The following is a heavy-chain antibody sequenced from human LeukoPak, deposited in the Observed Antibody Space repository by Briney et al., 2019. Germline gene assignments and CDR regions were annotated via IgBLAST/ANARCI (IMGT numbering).Heavy chain of an antibody. D-gene: IGHD6-13*01. CDR1: GGSISRYY. CDR3: ARVQSSSWFDY. J-gene: IGHJ4*02. Sequence: SETLSLTCTVSGGSISRYYWSWIRQPPGKGLEWIGYMYYSGSPNSNPSLKSRVTISVDTSKNQFSLNLSSVTAADTAVYYCARVQSSSWFDYWGQGTLVTVSS. V-gene: IGHV4-59*01. CDR2: MYYSGSP.